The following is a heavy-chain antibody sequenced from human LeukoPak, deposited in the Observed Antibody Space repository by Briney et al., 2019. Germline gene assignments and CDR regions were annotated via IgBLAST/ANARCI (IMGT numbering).Heavy chain of an antibody. V-gene: IGHV1-24*01. CDR2: FDPEDGET. Sequence: ASVNVSCKVSVYTLTELSMHWVRQAPGKGLEWMGGFDPEDGETIYAQKFQGRVTMTEDTSADTAYIELSSLRSEDTAVYYCATVRQWLVRGYFQHWGQGTLVTVSS. CDR1: VYTLTELS. D-gene: IGHD6-19*01. CDR3: ATVRQWLVRGYFQH. J-gene: IGHJ1*01.